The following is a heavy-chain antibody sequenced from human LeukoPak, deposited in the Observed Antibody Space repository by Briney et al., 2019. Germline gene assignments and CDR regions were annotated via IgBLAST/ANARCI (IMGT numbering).Heavy chain of an antibody. Sequence: SQTLSLTCTVSGASISSGGYYWSWIRQHPGKGLEWIGYIFYSGSTYYNPSLKSRVTISVDTSKNQFSLKLSSVTAADTAVYYCARHPVTSLFDYWGQGTLVTVSS. D-gene: IGHD4-17*01. CDR2: IFYSGST. CDR3: ARHPVTSLFDY. V-gene: IGHV4-31*03. CDR1: GASISSGGYY. J-gene: IGHJ4*02.